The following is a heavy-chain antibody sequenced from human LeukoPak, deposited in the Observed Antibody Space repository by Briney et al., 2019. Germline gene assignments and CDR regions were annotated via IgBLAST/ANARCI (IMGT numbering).Heavy chain of an antibody. CDR2: ISYDGSNK. CDR3: ARVRGTNDY. D-gene: IGHD2-15*01. J-gene: IGHJ4*02. CDR1: GFTFSSYA. V-gene: IGHV3-30-3*01. Sequence: GRSLRLSCAASGFTFSSYAMHWVRQAPGKGLEWVAVISYDGSNKYYADSVKGRFTISRDNSKNTLYLQMNSLRAEDTAVYYCARVRGTNDYWGQGTLVTVSS.